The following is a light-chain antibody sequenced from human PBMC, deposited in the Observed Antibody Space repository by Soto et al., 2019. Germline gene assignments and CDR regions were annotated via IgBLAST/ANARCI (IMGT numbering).Light chain of an antibody. V-gene: IGKV1-5*01. CDR1: QSASTF. CDR3: QHYNSYSEA. Sequence: DIQRTQSPSTLSASGGEGVTITCRASQSASTFLAWYQQKPGQAPKLLIYDASTLQSGVPSRFSASGSGTEFALTISGLQPDDFATYYCQHYNSYSEAFGQGTKVDIK. CDR2: DAS. J-gene: IGKJ1*01.